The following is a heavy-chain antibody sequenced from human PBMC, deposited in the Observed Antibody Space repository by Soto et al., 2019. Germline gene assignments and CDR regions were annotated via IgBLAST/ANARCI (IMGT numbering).Heavy chain of an antibody. V-gene: IGHV4-4*02. J-gene: IGHJ6*02. CDR2: IYHSGST. CDR1: GGSISSSNW. D-gene: IGHD3-3*01. CDR3: ARTFGVVIPPSYYYYGMDV. Sequence: QVQLQESGPGLVKPSGTLSLTCAVSGGSISSSNWWSWVRQPPGKGLEWIGEIYHSGSTNYNPSLKSRVTISVDKSKNQSSLKLSSVTAADTAVYYCARTFGVVIPPSYYYYGMDVWGQGTTVTVSS.